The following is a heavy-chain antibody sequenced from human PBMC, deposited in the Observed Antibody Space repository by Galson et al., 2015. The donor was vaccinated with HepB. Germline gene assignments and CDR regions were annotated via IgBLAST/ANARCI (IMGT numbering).Heavy chain of an antibody. J-gene: IGHJ6*03. D-gene: IGHD1-26*01. CDR3: ARGPTLVGYYYMDV. V-gene: IGHV6-1*01. Sequence: CAISGDSVSDNTAAWNWIRQSPSRGLEWLGRTYYRSKWYNDYAASVKSRVTINPDTSKNQFSLQLNSVTPEDTAVYCCARGPTLVGYYYMDVWGKGTTVTVSS. CDR2: TYYRSKWYN. CDR1: GDSVSDNTAA.